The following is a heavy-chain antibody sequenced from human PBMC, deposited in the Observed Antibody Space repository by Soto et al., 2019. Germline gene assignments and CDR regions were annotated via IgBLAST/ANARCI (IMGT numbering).Heavy chain of an antibody. CDR3: ARAHYGDYGYGMDV. CDR1: GGSISSGGYS. D-gene: IGHD4-17*01. V-gene: IGHV4-30-2*01. CDR2: IYHSGTT. Sequence: SETLSLTCTVSGGSISSGGYSWSWIRQPPGKGLEWIGYIYHSGTTYYNPSLKSRVAISVDRSKNQFSLKLSSVTAADTAVYYCARAHYGDYGYGMDVWGQGTTVTVSS. J-gene: IGHJ6*02.